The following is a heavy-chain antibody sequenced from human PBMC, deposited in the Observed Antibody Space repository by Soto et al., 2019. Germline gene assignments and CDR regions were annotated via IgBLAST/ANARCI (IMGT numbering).Heavy chain of an antibody. J-gene: IGHJ4*02. CDR2: TYYRSKWYN. CDR1: GDSVSSDSAA. V-gene: IGHV6-1*01. D-gene: IGHD1-26*01. CDR3: ARVKGTYSGSYHFDS. Sequence: SQTLSLTCAISGDSVSSDSAAWNWIRQSTSRGLEWLGRTYYRSKWYNDYAVSVKSRITINPDTSKNQFSLQLKSVTPEDTALNYCARVKGTYSGSYHFDSWGRGTLVTVSS.